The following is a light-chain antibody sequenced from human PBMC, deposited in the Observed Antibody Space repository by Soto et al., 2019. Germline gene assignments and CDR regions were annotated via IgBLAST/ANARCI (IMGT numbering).Light chain of an antibody. CDR2: GAS. J-gene: IGKJ1*01. CDR3: QQLIRFPTK. Sequence: IVLTQSPVTLSVSPWERVTLSCRASQRLSSNLAWYQQRPGQAPRLLIYGASIRATDIPARFIGSGSGTDFTFTISSLQPEDFATYYCQQLIRFPTKFGQGTKVDIK. V-gene: IGKV3-15*01. CDR1: QRLSSN.